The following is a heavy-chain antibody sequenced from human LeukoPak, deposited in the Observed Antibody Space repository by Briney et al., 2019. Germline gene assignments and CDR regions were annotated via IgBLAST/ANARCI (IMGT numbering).Heavy chain of an antibody. D-gene: IGHD1-26*01. Sequence: PGGSLRLSCAASGFTFSSYEMNWVRQAPGKGLEWVSYISSSGSTIYYADSVKGRFTISRDNAKNSLYLQMNSLRAEDTAVYYCARDSMVGALYWGQGTLVTVSS. CDR2: ISSSGSTI. CDR1: GFTFSSYE. V-gene: IGHV3-48*03. J-gene: IGHJ4*02. CDR3: ARDSMVGALY.